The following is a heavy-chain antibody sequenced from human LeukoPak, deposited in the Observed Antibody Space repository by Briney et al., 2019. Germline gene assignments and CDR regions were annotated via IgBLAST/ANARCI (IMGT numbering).Heavy chain of an antibody. D-gene: IGHD2-8*02. CDR1: GYILKSYG. CDR2: ISGFNGKT. Sequence: ASVKVSCKAAGYILKSYGVNWVRQAPGQGLEWVGWISGFNGKTDYAQRFQGRVTMTRDTSTSTAYMELRSLRSEDTAVYYCARSGILVTGVRMDVWGKGTTVIVSS. J-gene: IGHJ6*04. CDR3: ARSGILVTGVRMDV. V-gene: IGHV1-18*01.